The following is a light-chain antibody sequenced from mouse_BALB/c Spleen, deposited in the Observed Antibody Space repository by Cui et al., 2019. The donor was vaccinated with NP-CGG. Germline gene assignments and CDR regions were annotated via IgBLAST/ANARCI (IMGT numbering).Light chain of an antibody. CDR1: TGAVTTSNY. J-gene: IGLJ1*01. CDR3: ALWYSNHWV. V-gene: IGLV1*01. CDR2: GTN. Sequence: QAVLTQDSALTTSPGETVTLTGRSSTGAVTTSNYANLVQEKPDHLFTGLIGGTNNRVPGVPARFSGSLIGDKAALTITGAQTEDEAIYFCALWYSNHWVFGGGTKLTVL.